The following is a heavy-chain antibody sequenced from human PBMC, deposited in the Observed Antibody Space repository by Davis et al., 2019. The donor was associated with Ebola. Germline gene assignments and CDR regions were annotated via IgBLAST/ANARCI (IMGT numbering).Heavy chain of an antibody. D-gene: IGHD3-10*01. J-gene: IGHJ4*02. Sequence: SETLSLTCSVSGGSINSFLWTWIRQPPGKGLEWIGSIYYNGNTYYSPSLKSRVTISVDTSTNHFSLRLSSVTAADTAVYYCARGKGVWDYWGQGALVTVSS. CDR1: GGSINSFL. V-gene: IGHV4-59*04. CDR3: ARGKGVWDY. CDR2: IYYNGNT.